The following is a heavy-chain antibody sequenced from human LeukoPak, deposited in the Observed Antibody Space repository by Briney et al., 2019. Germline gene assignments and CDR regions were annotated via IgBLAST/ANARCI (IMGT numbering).Heavy chain of an antibody. D-gene: IGHD3-3*01. CDR1: GFSFSGYY. Sequence: GGSLRLSCAASGFSFSGYYMSWIRQAPGKGLEWISYISSSGSTIYYADSVKGRFTFSRDNAKNSLYLQMNSLRAEDTGVYYCARGASLSTSFAYYFHYWGQGTLVTVSS. V-gene: IGHV3-11*01. J-gene: IGHJ4*02. CDR3: ARGASLSTSFAYYFHY. CDR2: ISSSGSTI.